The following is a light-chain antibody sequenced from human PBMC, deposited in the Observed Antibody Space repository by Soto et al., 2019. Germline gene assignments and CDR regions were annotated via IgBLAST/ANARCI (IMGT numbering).Light chain of an antibody. CDR2: AAS. CDR3: QQSYSTMYT. V-gene: IGKV1-39*01. Sequence: DIQMTQSPSSLSASVGDRVTITCRASQSISSYLNWYQQKPAKGPKLLIYAASSLQSGVPSTFSCSGSGTYFTLTISSLQPEDFETDYCQQSYSTMYTFGQGTKLEIK. CDR1: QSISSY. J-gene: IGKJ2*01.